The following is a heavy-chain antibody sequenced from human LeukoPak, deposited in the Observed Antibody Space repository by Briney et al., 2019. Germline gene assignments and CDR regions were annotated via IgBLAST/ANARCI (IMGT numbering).Heavy chain of an antibody. V-gene: IGHV1-2*02. D-gene: IGHD1-26*01. J-gene: IGHJ4*02. Sequence: ASVKVSCKASGYTFTGFYMHWVRQAPGQGLEWVGWINPNSGGTNYAQKFQGRVTMSRDTSISTAYMELSRLRSDDTAVYYCARAEVGATFSHGYFDYWGQGTLVTVSS. CDR3: ARAEVGATFSHGYFDY. CDR2: INPNSGGT. CDR1: GYTFTGFY.